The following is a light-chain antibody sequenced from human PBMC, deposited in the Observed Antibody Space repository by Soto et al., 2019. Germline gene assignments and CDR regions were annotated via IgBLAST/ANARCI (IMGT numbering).Light chain of an antibody. CDR1: QSVNSNY. V-gene: IGKV3-20*01. CDR3: QQYGNSPVT. CDR2: DES. J-gene: IGKJ1*01. Sequence: ETVLTQSPGTLSLSPGERATLSCRASQSVNSNYLAWYQQRPGQAPRLLIYDESSRATGVPDRFRGRGSGTDFTLPISRLEPEDFAVYSCQQYGNSPVTFGQGTKVEIK.